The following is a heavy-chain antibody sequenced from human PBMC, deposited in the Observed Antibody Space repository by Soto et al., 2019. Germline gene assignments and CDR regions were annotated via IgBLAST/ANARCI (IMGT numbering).Heavy chain of an antibody. CDR1: GYSFTSYW. V-gene: IGHV5-10-1*01. CDR2: IDPSDSYT. D-gene: IGHD6-13*01. CDR3: ARLQPAAGDNDLTFDY. J-gene: IGHJ4*02. Sequence: EVQLVQSGAEVKKPGESLRISCKGSGYSFTSYWISWVRQMPGKGLEWMGRIDPSDSYTNYSPSFQGHVTISADKSISTASLQWSRLKASDTAMYYCARLQPAAGDNDLTFDYWGQGTLVTVSS.